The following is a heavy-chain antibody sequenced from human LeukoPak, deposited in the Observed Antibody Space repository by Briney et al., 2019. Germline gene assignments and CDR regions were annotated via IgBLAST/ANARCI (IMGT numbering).Heavy chain of an antibody. D-gene: IGHD2-15*01. Sequence: ASVKVSCKSSGGTFTSYAVIWVRQAPGQGLEWMGGIIPIFGTTNYAQTFQDRVTITADDPPRTVYLELSSLRSEDTAVYYCGKVESAYCSGVNCFFTWFDTWGQGTLVTVSS. CDR2: IIPIFGTT. J-gene: IGHJ5*02. CDR3: GKVESAYCSGVNCFFTWFDT. CDR1: GGTFTSYA. V-gene: IGHV1-69*13.